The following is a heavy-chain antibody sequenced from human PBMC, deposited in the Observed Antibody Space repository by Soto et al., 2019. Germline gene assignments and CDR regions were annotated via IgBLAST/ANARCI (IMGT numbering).Heavy chain of an antibody. D-gene: IGHD5-18*01. CDR1: GFTFSSCS. CDR3: AKDLPAMAPSGYYYGMDV. V-gene: IGHV3-21*01. Sequence: GSLRLSCAASGFTFSSCSMNWVRQAPGKVLEWVSSIDSSSSYIHYADSVKGRFTISRDNSKNTLYLQMNSLRAEDTAVYYCAKDLPAMAPSGYYYGMDVWGQGSTVNVSS. J-gene: IGHJ6*02. CDR2: IDSSSSYI.